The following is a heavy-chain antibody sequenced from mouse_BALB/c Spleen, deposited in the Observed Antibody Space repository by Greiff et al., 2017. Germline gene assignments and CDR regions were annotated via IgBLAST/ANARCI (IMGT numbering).Heavy chain of an antibody. Sequence: EVQGVESGGGLVKPGGSLKLSCAASGFTFSDYYMYWVRQTPEKRLEWVATISDGGSYTYYPDSVKGRFTISRDNAKNNLYLQMSSLKSEDTAMYYCARVGRRDYYAMDYWGQGTSVTVSS. J-gene: IGHJ4*01. V-gene: IGHV5-4*02. D-gene: IGHD4-1*01. CDR3: ARVGRRDYYAMDY. CDR1: GFTFSDYY. CDR2: ISDGGSYT.